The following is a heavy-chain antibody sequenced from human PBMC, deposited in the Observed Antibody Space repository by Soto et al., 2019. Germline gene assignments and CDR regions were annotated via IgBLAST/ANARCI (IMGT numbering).Heavy chain of an antibody. CDR1: GFTFSSYS. CDR2: ISSSSSYI. D-gene: IGHD3-22*01. CDR3: ARDLGTITMIVVGHAFDI. J-gene: IGHJ3*02. V-gene: IGHV3-21*01. Sequence: GGSLRLSCAASGFTFSSYSMNWVRQAPGKGLEWVSSISSSSSYIYYADSVKGRFTISRDNAKNSLYLQMNSLRAEDTAVYYCARDLGTITMIVVGHAFDIWGQGTMVTVSS.